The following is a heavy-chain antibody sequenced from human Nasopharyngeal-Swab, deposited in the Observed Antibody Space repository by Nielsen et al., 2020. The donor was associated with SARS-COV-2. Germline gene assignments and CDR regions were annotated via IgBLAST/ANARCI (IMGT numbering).Heavy chain of an antibody. D-gene: IGHD3-22*01. J-gene: IGHJ4*02. CDR2: ISSSSSYT. CDR3: ARDSDYYDGVALLWYFDY. V-gene: IGHV3-11*06. Sequence: WIRQPPGKGLEWVSYISSSSSYTNYADSVKGRFTISRDNAKNSLYLQMNSLRAEDTAVYYCARDSDYYDGVALLWYFDYWGQGTLVTVSS.